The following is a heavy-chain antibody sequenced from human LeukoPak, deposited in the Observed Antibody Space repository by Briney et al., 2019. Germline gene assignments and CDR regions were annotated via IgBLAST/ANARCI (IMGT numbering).Heavy chain of an antibody. J-gene: IGHJ4*02. CDR3: AAHTYYYSSGSFGH. Sequence: ASVIASCKASGYSFTSYDMNWVRQATGQGPEWIGWMNPSSGNTGYAQRFQGRVTMTRDTSTSTAYLELSSLTSDDTAVYYCAAHTYYYSSGSFGHWGQGTLVTVSS. V-gene: IGHV1-8*01. D-gene: IGHD3-10*01. CDR2: MNPSSGNT. CDR1: GYSFTSYD.